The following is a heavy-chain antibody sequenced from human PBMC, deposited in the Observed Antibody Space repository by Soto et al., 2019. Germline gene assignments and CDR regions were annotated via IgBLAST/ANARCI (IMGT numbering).Heavy chain of an antibody. V-gene: IGHV4-31*03. Sequence: SETLSLTCTVSGGSISSGGYYWSWIRQHPGKGLEWIGYIYYSGSTYYNPSLKSRVTISVDTSKNQFSLKLSSVTAADTAVYYCARNAMNDFWSGYYWFDPWGQGTLVTVSS. J-gene: IGHJ5*02. CDR1: GGSISSGGYY. D-gene: IGHD3-3*01. CDR3: ARNAMNDFWSGYYWFDP. CDR2: IYYSGST.